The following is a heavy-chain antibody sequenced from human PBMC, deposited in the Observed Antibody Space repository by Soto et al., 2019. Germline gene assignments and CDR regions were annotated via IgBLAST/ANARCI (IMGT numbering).Heavy chain of an antibody. Sequence: GSLRLSCEASGFTFNTFAMSWVRQAPGRGLEWVSRINKSGGSRYYSDSVRGRFTVSRDNSKNTLFLQINSLRDEDTAIYYCAKGAEMPTIPFDSWGQGALVTVSS. J-gene: IGHJ4*02. V-gene: IGHV3-23*01. CDR2: INKSGGSR. CDR1: GFTFNTFA. CDR3: AKGAEMPTIPFDS. D-gene: IGHD2-2*01.